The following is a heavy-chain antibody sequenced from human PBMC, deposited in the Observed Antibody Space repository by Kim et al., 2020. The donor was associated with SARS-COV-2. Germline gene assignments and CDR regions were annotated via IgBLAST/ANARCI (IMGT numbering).Heavy chain of an antibody. J-gene: IGHJ4*02. V-gene: IGHV3-23*01. Sequence: ADPVKGRFTISRANSKNTLYLQMNSLRAEDTAVYYCAKNSMVRGAHHLDYWGQGTLVTVSS. CDR3: AKNSMVRGAHHLDY. D-gene: IGHD3-10*01.